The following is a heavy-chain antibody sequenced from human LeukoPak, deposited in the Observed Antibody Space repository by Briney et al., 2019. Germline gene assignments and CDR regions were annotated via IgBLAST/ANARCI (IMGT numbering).Heavy chain of an antibody. CDR1: GYTFTSYG. Sequence: GASVKVSCKASGYTFTSYGISWVRQAPGQGLEWMGWISGYNGNTNYAQKLQGRVTLTTDTSTSTAYMELVRLRSDDTALYFCARIDSSNRSFLYWGQGTQVTVSS. J-gene: IGHJ4*02. D-gene: IGHD2-15*01. V-gene: IGHV1-18*01. CDR3: ARIDSSNRSFLY. CDR2: ISGYNGNT.